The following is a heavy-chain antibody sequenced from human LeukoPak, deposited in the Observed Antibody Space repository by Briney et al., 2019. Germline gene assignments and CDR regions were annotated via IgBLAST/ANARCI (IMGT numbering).Heavy chain of an antibody. V-gene: IGHV3-48*01. CDR2: ISSSTTI. CDR3: TRDRHKYNYDRSGHPPY. J-gene: IGHJ4*02. CDR1: GLIFSRYS. D-gene: IGHD3-22*01. Sequence: PGWSLRLSRVACGLIFSRYSMKWLRQAPGKGVAGVSYISSSTTIYYSDSVTGRFTISRLNTQNSLYLQMNSRRAEETAIYYCTRDRHKYNYDRSGHPPYWGRGTLVTVSS.